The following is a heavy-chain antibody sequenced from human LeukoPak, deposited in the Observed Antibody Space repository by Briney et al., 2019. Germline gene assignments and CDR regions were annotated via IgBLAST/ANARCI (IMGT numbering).Heavy chain of an antibody. Sequence: GGSLRLSCAASGFTFSSYWMSWVRQAPGKGLEWEANIKQDGSEKYYVDSVKGRFTISRDNAKNSLYLQMNSLRAEDTAVYYCASVGNGVYGTYYFDYWGQGTLVTVSS. V-gene: IGHV3-7*03. J-gene: IGHJ4*02. CDR1: GFTFSSYW. D-gene: IGHD5/OR15-5a*01. CDR2: IKQDGSEK. CDR3: ASVGNGVYGTYYFDY.